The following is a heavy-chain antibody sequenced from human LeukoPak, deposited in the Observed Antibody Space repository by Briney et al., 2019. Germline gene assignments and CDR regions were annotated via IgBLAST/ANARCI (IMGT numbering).Heavy chain of an antibody. CDR1: GGSISTYY. V-gene: IGHV4-59*01. Sequence: PSETLSLTCTVSGGSISTYYWTWIRQPPGKGLEWIGYIYYSETTDYNPSLKGRVTISVDTSKSQFSLNLSSVTAADTAVYYCARAIPRQHCSNGICPYYYYYYMDVWGKGTTVTVFS. CDR3: ARAIPRQHCSNGICPYYYYYYMDV. D-gene: IGHD2-8*01. J-gene: IGHJ6*03. CDR2: IYYSETT.